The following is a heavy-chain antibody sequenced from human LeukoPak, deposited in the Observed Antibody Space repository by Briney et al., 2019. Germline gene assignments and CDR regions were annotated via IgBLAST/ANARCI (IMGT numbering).Heavy chain of an antibody. CDR1: GLNFSSRG. CDR3: AKGMVAYCSDY. V-gene: IGHV3-30*02. D-gene: IGHD2-15*01. J-gene: IGHJ4*02. Sequence: GGSLRLSCAASGLNFSSRGMHWVRQAPGKGLEWVAFTRDDGSNKYYADSVKGRFTISRDNSKNTLYLQMKSLRVEDTAVYYCAKGMVAYCSDYWGQGTLVTVSS. CDR2: TRDDGSNK.